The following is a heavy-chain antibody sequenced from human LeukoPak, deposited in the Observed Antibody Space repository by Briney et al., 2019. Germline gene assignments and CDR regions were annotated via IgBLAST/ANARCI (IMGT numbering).Heavy chain of an antibody. D-gene: IGHD5-12*01. CDR1: GFTFSSYE. CDR3: ARDVGKSGYGDY. V-gene: IGHV3-48*03. Sequence: PGGSLRLSCAASGFTFSSYEMNWVRQAPGRGPQWVSYISSSCDTIYYADSVKGRFTTSRDNAKNSLYLQMNSLRAEDTAIYYCARDVGKSGYGDYWGQGTLVTVSS. CDR2: ISSSCDTI. J-gene: IGHJ4*02.